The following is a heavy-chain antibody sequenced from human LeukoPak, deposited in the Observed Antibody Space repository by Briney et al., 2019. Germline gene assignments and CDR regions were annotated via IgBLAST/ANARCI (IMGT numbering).Heavy chain of an antibody. CDR3: ARAVEELERLSELYDAFDI. D-gene: IGHD1-1*01. V-gene: IGHV4-39*07. J-gene: IGHJ3*02. CDR1: GGSISSSSYY. CDR2: IYYSGST. Sequence: NPSETLSLTCTVSGGSISSSSYYWGWIRQPPGKGLEWIGSIYYSGSTYYNPSLKSRVTISVDTSKNQYSLKLSSVTAADTAVYYCARAVEELERLSELYDAFDIWGQGTMVTVSS.